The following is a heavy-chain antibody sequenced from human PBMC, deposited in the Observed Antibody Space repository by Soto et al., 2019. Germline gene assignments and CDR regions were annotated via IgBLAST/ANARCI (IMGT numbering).Heavy chain of an antibody. CDR3: ARAAVRDIVLVPAALQAFEI. Sequence: QVQLVQSGAEVKKPGSSVKVSCKASGGTFSSYAISWVRQAPGQGLEWMGGIIPIFGTANYAQKFQGRVTITADEATSTAYMERSSMRSEDTAVYYCARAAVRDIVLVPAALQAFEIWGQGTMVTVSS. CDR1: GGTFSSYA. D-gene: IGHD2-2*01. J-gene: IGHJ3*02. V-gene: IGHV1-69*12. CDR2: IIPIFGTA.